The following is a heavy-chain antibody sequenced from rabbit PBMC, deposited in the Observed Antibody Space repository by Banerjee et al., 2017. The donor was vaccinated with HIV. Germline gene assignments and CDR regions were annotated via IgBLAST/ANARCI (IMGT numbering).Heavy chain of an antibody. V-gene: IGHV1S45*01. CDR3: ARDLAGVIGWNFNL. Sequence: QEQLEESGGDLVKPEGSLTLSCTASGFSFSNNSVMCWVRQAPGKGLEWITCIYPGSVDSTYYATWAKGRFTISKASWTTVTLQMTSLTAADTASYFCARDLAGVIGWNFNLWGQGTLVTVS. J-gene: IGHJ4*01. CDR1: GFSFSNNSV. D-gene: IGHD4-1*01. CDR2: IYPGSVDST.